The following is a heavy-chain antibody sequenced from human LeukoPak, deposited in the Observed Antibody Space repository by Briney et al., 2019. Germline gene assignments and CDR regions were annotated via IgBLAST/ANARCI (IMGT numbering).Heavy chain of an antibody. V-gene: IGHV1-24*01. J-gene: IGHJ6*03. CDR1: GYTLTELS. D-gene: IGHD3-10*01. CDR2: FDPEDGET. CDR3: ATQGYYYGSGSYVYRAHYYYYYYMDV. Sequence: ASVKVSCKVSGYTLTELSMHWVRQAPGKGLEWMGGFDPEDGETIYAQKFQGRVTMTEDTSTDTAYMELSSLRSEDTAVYYCATQGYYYGSGSYVYRAHYYYYYYMDVWGKGTTVTVSS.